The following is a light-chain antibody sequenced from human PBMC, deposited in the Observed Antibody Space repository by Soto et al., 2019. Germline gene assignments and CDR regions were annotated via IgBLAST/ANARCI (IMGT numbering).Light chain of an antibody. V-gene: IGKV1-33*01. Sequence: DIPMTKSPFCLSASVGDRVTIAFESSQDINNYLNWYQQKPGKAPKLLIYDASNLETGVPAKFSGSGSGTDFTFTISSLQPEDVATDNCQQYANLPRTFGQGTKVDI. CDR1: QDINNY. CDR2: DAS. CDR3: QQYANLPRT. J-gene: IGKJ1*01.